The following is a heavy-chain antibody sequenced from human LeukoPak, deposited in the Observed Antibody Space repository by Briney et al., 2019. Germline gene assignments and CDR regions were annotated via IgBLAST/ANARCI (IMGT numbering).Heavy chain of an antibody. D-gene: IGHD5-18*01. CDR1: GFTFSNYW. Sequence: GGSLRLSCAASGFTFSNYWMHWVRQAPGKGLVWVSRINSDGSTTSYADSVKGRFTISRDNAKNTLYLQMNSLRTEDTAVYYCXRGASGYSYGWGQGTLVTVSS. V-gene: IGHV3-74*01. J-gene: IGHJ4*02. CDR2: INSDGSTT. CDR3: XRGASGYSYG.